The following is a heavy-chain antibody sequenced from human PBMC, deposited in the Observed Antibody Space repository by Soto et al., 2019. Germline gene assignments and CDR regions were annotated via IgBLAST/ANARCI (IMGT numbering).Heavy chain of an antibody. CDR2: IIPIFGTA. J-gene: IGHJ6*04. V-gene: IGHV1-69*01. CDR3: ALPYSSSLDFYYGMAV. D-gene: IGHD6-6*01. Sequence: QVQLVQSGAEVKKPGSSVKVSCKASGGTFSSYAISWVRQAPGQGLAWMGGIIPIFGTANFAQKFQGRVTITADESTSTAYMELRSLRSEYTAVYYCALPYSSSLDFYYGMAVWGKGTTVTVSS. CDR1: GGTFSSYA.